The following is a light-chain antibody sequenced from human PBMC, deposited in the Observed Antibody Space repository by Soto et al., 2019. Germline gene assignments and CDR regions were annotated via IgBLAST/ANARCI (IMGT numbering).Light chain of an antibody. CDR3: QQENSYPGT. Sequence: DIQMTQSPSTLSASVGDRVTITCRASQSISSWLAGYQQKPWKDPKSLIYTASSLESGVPSRFSGSGSGTEFTRTISSRQPYDCATYYFQQENSYPGTFGQGTKVEIK. J-gene: IGKJ1*01. CDR1: QSISSW. V-gene: IGKV1-5*03. CDR2: TAS.